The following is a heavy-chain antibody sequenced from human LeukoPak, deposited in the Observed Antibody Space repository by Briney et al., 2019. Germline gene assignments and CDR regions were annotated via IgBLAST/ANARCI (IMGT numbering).Heavy chain of an antibody. CDR3: ARSPRYRSGGSCYFLHY. V-gene: IGHV4-34*01. J-gene: IGHJ4*02. D-gene: IGHD2-15*01. Sequence: SETLSLTCAVYGGSLSAYYWSWIRQPPGKGLEWIGEVNHSGSANYNPSLKSRVTMSVDTSKNQFSLKLSSVTAADTAVYYCARSPRYRSGGSCYFLHYWGQGTLVTVSS. CDR1: GGSLSAYY. CDR2: VNHSGSA.